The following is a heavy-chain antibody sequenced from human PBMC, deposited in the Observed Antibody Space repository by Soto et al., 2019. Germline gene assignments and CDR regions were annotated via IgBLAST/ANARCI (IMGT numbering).Heavy chain of an antibody. D-gene: IGHD3-22*01. Sequence: GGSLRLSCAASGFTFSSYSMNWVRQAPGKGLEWVSYISSSSSTIYYADSVKGRFTISRDNAKNSLYLQMNSLRAEDTAVYYCARTLGYYDSSGPYGMDVWGQGTKVTVSS. J-gene: IGHJ6*02. V-gene: IGHV3-48*01. CDR2: ISSSSSTI. CDR3: ARTLGYYDSSGPYGMDV. CDR1: GFTFSSYS.